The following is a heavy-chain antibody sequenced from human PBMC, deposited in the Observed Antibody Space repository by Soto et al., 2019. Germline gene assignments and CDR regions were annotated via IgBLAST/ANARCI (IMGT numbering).Heavy chain of an antibody. CDR3: ARDGREAVADIYYYYYGMDV. CDR2: TYYRSKWYN. J-gene: IGHJ6*02. V-gene: IGHV6-1*01. D-gene: IGHD6-19*01. Sequence: SQTLSLTCAISGDSVSSNSAAWNWIRQSPSRGLEWLGRTYYRSKWYNDYAVSVKSRITINPDTSKNQFSLQLNSVTPEDTAVYYCARDGREAVADIYYYYYGMDVWGQGTTVTVSS. CDR1: GDSVSSNSAA.